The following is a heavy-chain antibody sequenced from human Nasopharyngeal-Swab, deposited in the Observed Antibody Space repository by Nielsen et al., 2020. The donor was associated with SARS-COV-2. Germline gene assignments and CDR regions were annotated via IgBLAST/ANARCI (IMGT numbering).Heavy chain of an antibody. Sequence: SETLSLTCTVSGGSISSYYWSWIRQHPGKGLEWIGYIYYSGSTYYNPSLKSRVTISVDTSKNQFSLKLSSVTAADTAVYYCAREAEYYDYVWGSYRGGYFDLWGRGTLVTVSS. D-gene: IGHD3-16*02. CDR1: GGSISSYY. CDR3: AREAEYYDYVWGSYRGGYFDL. J-gene: IGHJ2*01. CDR2: IYYSGST. V-gene: IGHV4-59*06.